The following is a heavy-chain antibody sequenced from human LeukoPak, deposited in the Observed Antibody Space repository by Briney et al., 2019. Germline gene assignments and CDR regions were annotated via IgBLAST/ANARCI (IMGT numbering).Heavy chain of an antibody. Sequence: SVKVSCKASGGTFISYAVSWVRQAPGQGLEWMGRIIPILGIANYAQKFQGRVTITADKSTSTAYMELSSLRSEDTAVYYCAREGRHGTFDYWGQGTLVTVSS. D-gene: IGHD1-14*01. CDR2: IIPILGIA. J-gene: IGHJ4*02. CDR3: AREGRHGTFDY. CDR1: GGTFISYA. V-gene: IGHV1-69*04.